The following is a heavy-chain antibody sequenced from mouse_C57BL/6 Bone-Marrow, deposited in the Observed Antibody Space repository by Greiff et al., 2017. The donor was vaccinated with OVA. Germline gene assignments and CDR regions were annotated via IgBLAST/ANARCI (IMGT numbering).Heavy chain of an antibody. CDR2: ISSGSSTI. J-gene: IGHJ1*03. Sequence: EVNVVESGGGLVKPGGSLKLSCAASGFTFSDYGMHWVRQAPEKGLEWVAYISSGSSTIYYADTVKGRFTISRDNGKNTLFLQMTSRRSEEAAMYYCAKGERGYFDVWGTGTTVTVSS. CDR1: GFTFSDYG. V-gene: IGHV5-17*01. D-gene: IGHD2-13*01. CDR3: AKGERGYFDV.